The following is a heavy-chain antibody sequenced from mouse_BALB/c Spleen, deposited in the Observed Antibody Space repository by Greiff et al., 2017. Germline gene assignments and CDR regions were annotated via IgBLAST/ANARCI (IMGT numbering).Heavy chain of an antibody. CDR1: GFSLTGYG. Sequence: VKVVESGPGLVAPSQSLSITCTVSGFSLTGYGVNWVRQPPGKGLEWLGMIWGDGSTDYNSALKSRLSISKDNSKSQVFLKMNSLQTDDTARYYCARVDYYGSRKWFAYWGQGTLVTVSA. J-gene: IGHJ3*01. V-gene: IGHV2-6-7*01. CDR3: ARVDYYGSRKWFAY. D-gene: IGHD1-1*01. CDR2: IWGDGST.